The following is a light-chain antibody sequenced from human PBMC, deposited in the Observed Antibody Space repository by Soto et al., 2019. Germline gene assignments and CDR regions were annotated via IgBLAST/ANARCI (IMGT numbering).Light chain of an antibody. V-gene: IGKV1D-12*01. J-gene: IGKJ2*01. CDR3: LQSDTFPYT. CDR2: TAS. CDR1: QDIDRW. Sequence: DIQMTQSPSSVSASVGDRVIISCRASQDIDRWLAWFQHKPGKAPKLLISTASSLQSCVPSRFIGSGSVTDFTLTIASLQFEYFATYYCLQSDTFPYTFGLGTKLEIK.